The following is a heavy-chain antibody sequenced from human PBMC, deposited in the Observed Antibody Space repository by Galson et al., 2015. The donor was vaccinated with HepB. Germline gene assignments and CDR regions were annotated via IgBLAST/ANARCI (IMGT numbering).Heavy chain of an antibody. CDR3: AKDLSFINIVVVISYYYGMDV. CDR1: GFTFSSYA. V-gene: IGHV3-23*01. J-gene: IGHJ6*02. Sequence: SLRLSCAASGFTFSSYAMSWVRQAPGKGLEWVSAISGSGGSTYYADSVKGRFTISRDNSKNTLYLQMNSLRAEDTAVYYCAKDLSFINIVVVISYYYGMDVRGQGTTVTVSS. CDR2: ISGSGGST. D-gene: IGHD3-22*01.